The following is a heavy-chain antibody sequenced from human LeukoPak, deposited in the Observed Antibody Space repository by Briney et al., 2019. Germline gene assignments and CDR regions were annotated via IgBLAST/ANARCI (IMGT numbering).Heavy chain of an antibody. CDR3: ARDDGSGYYLFDY. J-gene: IGHJ4*02. D-gene: IGHD3-22*01. CDR1: GFTFSNYG. Sequence: GGSLRLSCAASGFTFSNYGMHWVRQAPGKGLEWVAVIWYDGSNKYYADSVKGRFTISRDNSKNTLYLQMNSLRAEDTAVYYCARDDGSGYYLFDYWGQGTLVTVSS. CDR2: IWYDGSNK. V-gene: IGHV3-33*08.